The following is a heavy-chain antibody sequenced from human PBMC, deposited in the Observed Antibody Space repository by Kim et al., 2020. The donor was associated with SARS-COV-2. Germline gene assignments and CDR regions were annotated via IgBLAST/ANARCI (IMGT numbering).Heavy chain of an antibody. CDR2: IYYSGST. V-gene: IGHV4-39*01. J-gene: IGHJ4*02. D-gene: IGHD3-3*01. CDR3: ARLEVIYYDFWSGYHPDYFDY. Sequence: SETLSLTCTVSGGSISSSSYYWGWIRQPPGKGLEWIGSIYYSGSTYYNPSLKSRVTISVDTSKNQFSLKLSSVTAADTAVYYCARLEVIYYDFWSGYHPDYFDYWGQGTLVTVSS. CDR1: GGSISSSSYY.